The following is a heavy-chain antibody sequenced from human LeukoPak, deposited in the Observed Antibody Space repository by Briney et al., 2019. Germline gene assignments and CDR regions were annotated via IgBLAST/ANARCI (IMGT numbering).Heavy chain of an antibody. Sequence: SQTLSLTCTVSGGSISSGSYYWSWIRQPAGKGLEWIGRIYTSGGTNYNPSLKSRVTISVDTSKNQFSLKLSSVTAADTAVYYCARGGGNSPLWGQGTLVTVSS. J-gene: IGHJ4*02. V-gene: IGHV4-61*02. CDR1: GGSISSGSYY. CDR2: IYTSGGT. CDR3: ARGGGNSPL. D-gene: IGHD4-23*01.